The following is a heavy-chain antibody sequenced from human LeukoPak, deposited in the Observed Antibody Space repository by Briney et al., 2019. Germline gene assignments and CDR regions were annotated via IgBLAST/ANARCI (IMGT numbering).Heavy chain of an antibody. CDR3: AKRESRSGWFPFDY. CDR2: VCGSGCRT. V-gene: IGHV3-23*01. CDR1: GFTFSSYA. J-gene: IGHJ4*02. D-gene: IGHD6-19*01. Sequence: LTLSCPACGFTFSSYALSGVRQAAGKGLDGVSAVCGSGCRTYYPDSVKGPCTISRDNSKNTLYLQINSLRAEDTAVYYCAKRESRSGWFPFDYWGQGTLVTVSS.